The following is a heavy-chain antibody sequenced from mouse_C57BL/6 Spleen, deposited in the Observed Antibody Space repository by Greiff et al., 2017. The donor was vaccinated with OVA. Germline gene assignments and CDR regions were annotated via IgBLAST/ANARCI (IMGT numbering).Heavy chain of an antibody. Sequence: VQRVESGPGLVQPSQSLSITCTVSGFSLTTYGVHWVRQSPGKGLEWLGVIWRGGSPDYNAAFMSRLSITKDNSKSQVFFKMNSLQADDTAIYYCAKSRTVGYYAMDYWGQGTSVTVSS. CDR1: GFSLTTYG. CDR3: AKSRTVGYYAMDY. D-gene: IGHD1-1*01. CDR2: IWRGGSP. J-gene: IGHJ4*01. V-gene: IGHV2-5*01.